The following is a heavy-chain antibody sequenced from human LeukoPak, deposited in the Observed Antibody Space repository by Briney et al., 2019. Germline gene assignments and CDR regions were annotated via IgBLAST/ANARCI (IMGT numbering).Heavy chain of an antibody. CDR1: GGTFSSYA. D-gene: IGHD1-26*01. J-gene: IGHJ4*02. CDR3: AGERGGASFDY. V-gene: IGHV1-69*13. Sequence: ASVKVSCKASGGTFSSYAISWVRQAPGQGLEWMGGIIPIFGTANYAQKFQGRVTITADESTSTAYMELSSLRSEDTAVYYCAGERGGASFDYWGQGTLVTVSS. CDR2: IIPIFGTA.